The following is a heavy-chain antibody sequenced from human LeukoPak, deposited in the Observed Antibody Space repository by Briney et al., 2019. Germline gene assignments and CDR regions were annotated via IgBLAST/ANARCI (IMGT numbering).Heavy chain of an antibody. CDR2: IKQDRSEK. CDR3: ARVALVRAYYYYYYYMDV. CDR1: GFTFSSYW. Sequence: GGSLRLSCAASGFTFSSYWMSWVRQAPGKGLEWVANIKQDRSEKYYVDSVKGRFTISRDNAKNSLYLQMNSLRAEDTAVYYCARVALVRAYYYYYYYMDVWGKGTTVTVSS. D-gene: IGHD6-13*01. J-gene: IGHJ6*03. V-gene: IGHV3-7*01.